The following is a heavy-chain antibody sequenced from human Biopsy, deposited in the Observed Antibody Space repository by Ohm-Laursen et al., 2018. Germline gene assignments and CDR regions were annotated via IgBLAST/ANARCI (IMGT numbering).Heavy chain of an antibody. V-gene: IGHV4-59*11. CDR3: ARDRGYYSDRTVPGYFDL. CDR1: GGSFTGHY. CDR2: ISCTGYT. Sequence: GTLSLTCTVSGGSFTGHYWSWIRQPPGKGLEWIGHISCTGYTSYNASLKSRVTISVDTSRNHFSLRLSSLTAADTAVYYCARDRGYYSDRTVPGYFDLWGRGTLVTVSS. J-gene: IGHJ2*01. D-gene: IGHD3-22*01.